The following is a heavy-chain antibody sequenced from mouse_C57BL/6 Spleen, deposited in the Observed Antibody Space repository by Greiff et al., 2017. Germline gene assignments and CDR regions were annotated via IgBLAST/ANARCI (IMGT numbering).Heavy chain of an antibody. CDR2: ILPGSGST. Sequence: QVQLQQSGAELMKPGASVKLSCKATGYTFTGYWIEWVKQRPGHGLEWIGEILPGSGSTNYNEKFNGKATFTADTSSNTAYMQLSSLTTEDSAIYYCARDERGLYYGYDHYYAMDYWGQGTSVTVSS. CDR1: GYTFTGYW. J-gene: IGHJ4*01. CDR3: ARDERGLYYGYDHYYAMDY. V-gene: IGHV1-9*01. D-gene: IGHD2-2*01.